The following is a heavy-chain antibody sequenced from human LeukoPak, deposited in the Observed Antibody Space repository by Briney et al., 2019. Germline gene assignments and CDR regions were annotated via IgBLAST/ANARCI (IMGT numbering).Heavy chain of an antibody. D-gene: IGHD1-7*01. CDR2: MYYRGNT. J-gene: IGHJ4*02. Sequence: SETLSLTCTVSGGSISSITYYWGWIRQPPGKGLEWVGHMYYRGNTFYNPSLKSRVTISVDTSKNQFSLKLRSVTAADTAVYYCARLYGNYHNYFDYWGQGTLVTVSS. V-gene: IGHV4-39*07. CDR1: GGSISSITYY. CDR3: ARLYGNYHNYFDY.